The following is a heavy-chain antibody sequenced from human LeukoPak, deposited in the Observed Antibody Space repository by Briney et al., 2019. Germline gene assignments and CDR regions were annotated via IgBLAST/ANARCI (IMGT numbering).Heavy chain of an antibody. CDR1: GGSLSSHY. D-gene: IGHD1-26*01. V-gene: IGHV4-59*08. Sequence: SETLSLTCTVSGGSLSSHYWTWIRQPPGKGLEWIGYIYYSGSTNYNPSLKSRVAISLDTSKNQFSLKLSSVTAADTGVYSCGSVLGGSYHFDYRGQGTLVTVSS. CDR3: GSVLGGSYHFDY. CDR2: IYYSGST. J-gene: IGHJ4*02.